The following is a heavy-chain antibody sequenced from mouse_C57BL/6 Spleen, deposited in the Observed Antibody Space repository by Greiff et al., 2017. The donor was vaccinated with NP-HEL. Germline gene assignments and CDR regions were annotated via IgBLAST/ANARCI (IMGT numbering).Heavy chain of an antibody. CDR2: INPNYGTT. J-gene: IGHJ3*01. CDR1: GYSFTDYN. V-gene: IGHV1-39*01. D-gene: IGHD2-5*01. Sequence: EVKLMESGPELVKPGASVKISCKASGYSFTDYNMNWVKQSNGKSLEWIGVINPNYGTTSYNQKFKGKATLTVDQSSSTAYMQLNSLTSEDSAVYDCARGEYSNHVGVFAYWGQGTLVTVSA. CDR3: ARGEYSNHVGVFAY.